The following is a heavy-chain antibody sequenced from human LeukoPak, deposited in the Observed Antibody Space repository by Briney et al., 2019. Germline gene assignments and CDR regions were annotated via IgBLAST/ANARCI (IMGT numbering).Heavy chain of an antibody. D-gene: IGHD6-13*01. J-gene: IGHJ3*02. V-gene: IGHV3-30-3*01. CDR3: ARAYSSSQGKDAFDI. Sequence: PGRSLRLSCAASGFTFSSYAMHWVRQAPGKGLEWVAVISYDGSNKYYADSVKGRFTISRDNSKNTLYLQMNSLRAEDTAVYYCARAYSSSQGKDAFDIWGQGTMVTVSS. CDR1: GFTFSSYA. CDR2: ISYDGSNK.